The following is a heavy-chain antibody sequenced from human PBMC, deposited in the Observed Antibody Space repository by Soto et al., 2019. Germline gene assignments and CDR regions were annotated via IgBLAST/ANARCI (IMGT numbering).Heavy chain of an antibody. Sequence: GGSLRLSCAASGFTFSTYAMSWVRQAPGKGLEWVSTISDSGSTYYADSVKGRFTISRDNSKNTLYLQMNSLRAEDTAVYYCAKHLNYYYYYMDVWGKGTTVTVSS. CDR1: GFTFSTYA. J-gene: IGHJ6*03. V-gene: IGHV3-23*01. CDR3: AKHLNYYYYYMDV. CDR2: ISDSGST.